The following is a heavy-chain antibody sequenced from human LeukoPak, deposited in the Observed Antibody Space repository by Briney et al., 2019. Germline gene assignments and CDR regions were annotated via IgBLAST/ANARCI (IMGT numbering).Heavy chain of an antibody. J-gene: IGHJ4*02. CDR3: AKDQHPGTAAAD. CDR2: ISGSGGST. V-gene: IGHV3-23*01. Sequence: PGESLRLSCAASGFTFSSYAMSWVRQAPGKGLEWVSAISGSGGSTYYADSVKGRFTISRDNSKNTLYLQMNSLRAEDTAVYYCAKDQHPGTAAADWGQGTLVTVSS. CDR1: GFTFSSYA. D-gene: IGHD6-13*01.